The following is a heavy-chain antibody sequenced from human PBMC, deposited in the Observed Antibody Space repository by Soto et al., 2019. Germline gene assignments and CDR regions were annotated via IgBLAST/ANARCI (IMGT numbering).Heavy chain of an antibody. Sequence: EVQLLESGGGLVQPGGSLRLSCAASGFTFSSYAMWWVRQAPGKGLECVSAISGGGETTYYADSVTGRFTISRDNSKNTLYLQMNSLRAEDTAVYYCAFNSGSGSYYFDHWGQGTLVTVSS. CDR1: GFTFSSYA. D-gene: IGHD3-10*01. CDR3: AFNSGSGSYYFDH. CDR2: ISGGGETT. J-gene: IGHJ4*02. V-gene: IGHV3-23*01.